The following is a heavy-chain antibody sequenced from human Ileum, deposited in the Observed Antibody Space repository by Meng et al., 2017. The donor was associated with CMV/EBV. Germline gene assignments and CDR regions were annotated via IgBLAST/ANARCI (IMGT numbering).Heavy chain of an antibody. CDR1: YY. J-gene: IGHJ4*02. V-gene: IGHV4-34*01. D-gene: IGHD3-16*02. CDR3: AGGYTRRNYVGGSYRYTQGYFDY. Sequence: YYWRWIRQPPGRGLEWVRQNEDGGSGNHNPSHKDRVTISVATSRTQFSPKLSSVTAADTAVYYCAGGYTRRNYVGGSYRYTQGYFDYWGQGTLVTVSS. CDR2: NEDGGSG.